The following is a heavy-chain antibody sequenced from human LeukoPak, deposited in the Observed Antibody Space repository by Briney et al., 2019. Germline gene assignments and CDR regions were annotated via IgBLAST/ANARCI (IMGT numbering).Heavy chain of an antibody. J-gene: IGHJ5*02. CDR2: ISGSGGST. CDR1: GFTFSSYA. CDR3: AKDLERYSYGSSWFDP. V-gene: IGHV3-23*01. Sequence: GGSLRLSCAASGFTFSSYAMSWVRQAPGKGLEWVSAISGSGGSTYYADSVKGRFTISRDNSKNTLYLQMNSLRAEDTAVYYCAKDLERYSYGSSWFDPWGRGTLVTVSS. D-gene: IGHD5-18*01.